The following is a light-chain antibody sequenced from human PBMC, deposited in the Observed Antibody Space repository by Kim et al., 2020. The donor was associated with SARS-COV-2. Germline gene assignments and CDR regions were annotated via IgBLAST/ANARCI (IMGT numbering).Light chain of an antibody. J-gene: IGKJ5*01. CDR2: AAS. Sequence: IQVTQSPSSLSASLGDRVSISCRASQSISTHLNWYQSKPGRAPKLLVFAASSLQSGVPSRFRGSGSGTDFTLTITGLQPDDFATYYCQSSYSNSEMTFGQGTRLEIK. CDR1: QSISTH. CDR3: QSSYSNSEMT. V-gene: IGKV1-39*01.